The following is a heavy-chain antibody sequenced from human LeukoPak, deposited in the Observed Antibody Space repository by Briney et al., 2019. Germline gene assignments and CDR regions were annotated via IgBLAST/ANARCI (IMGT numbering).Heavy chain of an antibody. CDR2: ISSSSSYI. V-gene: IGHV3-21*01. D-gene: IGHD6-13*01. CDR3: ASLYSSSWYVIDY. J-gene: IGHJ4*02. Sequence: GGSLRLSCAASGFTFSSYSMNWVRQAPGKGLEWVSSISSSSSYIYYADSVKGRFTISRDKAKNSLYLQMNSLRAEDTAVYYCASLYSSSWYVIDYWGQGTLVTVSS. CDR1: GFTFSSYS.